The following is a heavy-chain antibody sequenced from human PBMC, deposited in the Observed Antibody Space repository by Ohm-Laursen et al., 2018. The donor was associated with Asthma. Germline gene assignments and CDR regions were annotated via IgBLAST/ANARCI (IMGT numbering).Heavy chain of an antibody. CDR3: ARGAFYYGSTGYYFFDH. CDR1: GGSICSGGYY. Sequence: SQALSLTWTVSGGSICSGGYYWSWIRQHPGKGLEWIGYIYYSGLTYSNPSLRSRVIISVDTSKNQFSLNLTSVTAADTAVYYCARGAFYYGSTGYYFFDHWGQGALVTVSS. CDR2: IYYSGLT. J-gene: IGHJ4*02. V-gene: IGHV4-31*02. D-gene: IGHD3-22*01.